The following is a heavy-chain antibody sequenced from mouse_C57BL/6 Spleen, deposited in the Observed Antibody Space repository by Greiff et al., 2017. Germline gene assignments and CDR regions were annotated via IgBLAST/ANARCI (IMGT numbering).Heavy chain of an antibody. CDR2: INPSNGGT. Sequence: QVQLQQPGTELVKPGASVKLSCKASGYTFTSYWMHWVKQRPGQGLEWIGNINPSNGGTNYNEKFKSKATLTVDKSSSTAYMQLSSLTSEDSAVDYCARSSDRYYELWYFDVWGTGTTVTVSS. CDR1: GYTFTSYW. CDR3: ARSSDRYYELWYFDV. J-gene: IGHJ1*03. V-gene: IGHV1-53*01. D-gene: IGHD2-3*01.